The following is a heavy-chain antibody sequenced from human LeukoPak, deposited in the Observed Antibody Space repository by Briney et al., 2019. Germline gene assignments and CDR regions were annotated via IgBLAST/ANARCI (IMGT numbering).Heavy chain of an antibody. J-gene: IGHJ3*02. CDR3: GRSLSDDFWSGYSDAFDI. Sequence: SVKVSCKASGATFSSYAIGWVRQAPGQGLEWMGGIIPIFGTTNYAQKFQGRVTVTTDESTSKACMELSSLRSEDTAVYYCGRSLSDDFWSGYSDAFDIWGQGAMVTVSS. CDR1: GATFSSYA. D-gene: IGHD3-3*01. V-gene: IGHV1-69*05. CDR2: IIPIFGTT.